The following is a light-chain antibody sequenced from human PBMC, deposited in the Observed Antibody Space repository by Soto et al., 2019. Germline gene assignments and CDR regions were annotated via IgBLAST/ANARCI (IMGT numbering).Light chain of an antibody. V-gene: IGKV3-15*01. CDR1: QSISSK. CDR2: GAS. J-gene: IGKJ4*01. CDR3: QEYNNWRPIT. Sequence: EIVMTQSPAILSVSPGERATLSCRASQSISSKLAWYQQKLGQAPRLLIYGASTRATGIPVRFSGSGSGTEFTLTITSLQSEDFAIYYCQEYNNWRPITFGGGTKVDIK.